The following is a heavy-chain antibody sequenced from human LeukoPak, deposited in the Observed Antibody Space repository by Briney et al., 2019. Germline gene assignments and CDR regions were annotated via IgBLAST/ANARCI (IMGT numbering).Heavy chain of an antibody. Sequence: SETLSLTCAVYGGSFSGYYWSWIRRPPGKGLEWIGEINHSGSTKYNPSLKSRVTKSVDTSKNQFSLKLSSVTAADTAVYYCARANGRSPFDPWGQGTLVTVSS. CDR2: INHSGST. V-gene: IGHV4-34*01. CDR3: ARANGRSPFDP. CDR1: GGSFSGYY. J-gene: IGHJ5*02.